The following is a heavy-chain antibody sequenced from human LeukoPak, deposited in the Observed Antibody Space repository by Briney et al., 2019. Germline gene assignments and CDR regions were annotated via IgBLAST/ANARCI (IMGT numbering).Heavy chain of an antibody. CDR1: GFRFEEYA. Sequence: GRSLRLSCEASGFRFEEYAMYWVRQAPGKGPEWVSGITWNSGSVDYADSVKGRFTISRDNAKNSLYLQMNSLRPEDTAFYYCANGESYYYGSGGGYWGQGTRVTV. CDR3: ANGESYYYGSGGGY. CDR2: ITWNSGSV. J-gene: IGHJ4*02. D-gene: IGHD3-10*01. V-gene: IGHV3-9*01.